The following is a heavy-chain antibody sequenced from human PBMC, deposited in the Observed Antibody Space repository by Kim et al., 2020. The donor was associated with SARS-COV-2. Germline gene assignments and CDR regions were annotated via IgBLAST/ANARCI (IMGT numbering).Heavy chain of an antibody. CDR3: ARAMKVGARGYYYGMDV. CDR1: GYTFTSYA. V-gene: IGHV1-3*01. CDR2: INAGNGNT. J-gene: IGHJ6*02. D-gene: IGHD1-26*01. Sequence: ASVKVSCKASGYTFTSYAMHWVRQAPGQRLEWMGWINAGNGNTKYSQKFQGRVTITRDTSASTAYMELSSLRSEDTAVYYCARAMKVGARGYYYGMDVWGQGTTVTVSS.